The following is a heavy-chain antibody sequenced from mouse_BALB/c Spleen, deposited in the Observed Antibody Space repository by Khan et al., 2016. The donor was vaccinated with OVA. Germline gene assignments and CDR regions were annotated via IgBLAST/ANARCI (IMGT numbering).Heavy chain of an antibody. V-gene: IGHV9-3-1*01. Sequence: QVQLQQSGPELKKPGETVKISCKASGYSFTNYGMTWVKQSPGKALKWLGWINTYTGEPTYADEFKGRFAFSLETSANTAYLQINILKNEDTATDFCSRPPYFSGTLDYWGQGTLVTVSA. J-gene: IGHJ4*01. D-gene: IGHD2-10*01. CDR1: GYSFTNYG. CDR3: SRPPYFSGTLDY. CDR2: INTYTGEP.